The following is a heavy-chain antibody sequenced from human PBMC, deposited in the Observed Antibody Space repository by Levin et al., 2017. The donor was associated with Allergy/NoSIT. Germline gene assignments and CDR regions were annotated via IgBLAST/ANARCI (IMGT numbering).Heavy chain of an antibody. CDR2: IIPILGTP. D-gene: IGHD1-26*01. Sequence: SVKVSCKASGGTFRGYAFTWVRQAPGQGLEWMGGIIPILGTPNYAQKNQGRVTILADESTSTAYMELTNLTSEDTAVYYCATTMVGANNGLDVWGQGTTVTVSS. J-gene: IGHJ6*02. V-gene: IGHV1-69*13. CDR3: ATTMVGANNGLDV. CDR1: GGTFRGYA.